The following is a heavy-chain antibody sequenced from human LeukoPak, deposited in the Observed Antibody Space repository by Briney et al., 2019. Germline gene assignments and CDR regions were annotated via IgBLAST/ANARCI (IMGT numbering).Heavy chain of an antibody. CDR1: GGSISGYY. CDR3: VRDFIAAASGAFDI. D-gene: IGHD6-13*01. V-gene: IGHV4-59*01. Sequence: SETLSLTCTVSGGSISGYYWSWIRQPPGKGLEWIGYIHYSGGTNYNPSLKSRLTIFLDTSKNQFALKLNSVTAADTAVYYCVRDFIAAASGAFDIWGQGTTVTVSS. CDR2: IHYSGGT. J-gene: IGHJ3*02.